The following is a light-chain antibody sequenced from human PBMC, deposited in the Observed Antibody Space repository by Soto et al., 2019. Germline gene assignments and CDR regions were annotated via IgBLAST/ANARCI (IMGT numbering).Light chain of an antibody. CDR1: QSIINN. CDR2: GAS. CDR3: QQYHGWPRT. Sequence: EIVMTQSPAPLSVSPGERATLSCRASQSIINNLAWYQQKPGQAPRLLIYGASTRATGIPARFSGSGSEKEFTLTSSSLQAEYFSVYYCQQYHGWPRTFGQGTKVEIK. J-gene: IGKJ1*01. V-gene: IGKV3-15*01.